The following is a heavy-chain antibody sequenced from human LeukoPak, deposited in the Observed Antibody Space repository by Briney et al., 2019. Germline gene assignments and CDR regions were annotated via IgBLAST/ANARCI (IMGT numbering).Heavy chain of an antibody. CDR3: ARDGESMVRKFDY. CDR1: GYTFTGHY. CDR2: INPNSGGT. V-gene: IGHV1-2*02. D-gene: IGHD3-10*01. J-gene: IGHJ4*02. Sequence: ASVKVSCKASGYTFTGHYMHWVRQAPGQGLEWMGWINPNSGGTNYAQKFQGRVTMTRDTSISTAYMELSGLRSDDTAVYYCARDGESMVRKFDYWGQGTLVTVSS.